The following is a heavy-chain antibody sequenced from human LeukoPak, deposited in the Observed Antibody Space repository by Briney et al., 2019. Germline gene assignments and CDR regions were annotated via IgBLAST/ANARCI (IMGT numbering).Heavy chain of an antibody. D-gene: IGHD3-3*01. CDR3: ARGRSGSVPPRPRGYYGMDV. J-gene: IGHJ6*02. CDR2: INHSGST. Sequence: PSETLSLTCAVYGGSFSGYYWSWIRQPPGKGLEWIGEINHSGSTSYNPSLKSRVTISVDTSKNQFSLKLSSVTAADTAVYFCARGRSGSVPPRPRGYYGMDVWGQGTTVTVSS. V-gene: IGHV4-34*01. CDR1: GGSFSGYY.